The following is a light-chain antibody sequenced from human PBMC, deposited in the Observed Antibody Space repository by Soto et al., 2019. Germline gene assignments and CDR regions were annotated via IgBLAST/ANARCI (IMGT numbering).Light chain of an antibody. J-gene: IGKJ5*01. CDR3: HRYGYGSDS. V-gene: IGKV3-20*01. CDR1: ETVTSRY. CDR2: GAS. Sequence: EIVLTQSPGTLSLSPGERATLSCRASETVTSRYLAWYQQKAGQAPRLLIYGASNRATGIPDRFSGSGSGTDFTLTISRLEPEDVAVYYCHRYGYGSDSFGQGTRLEI.